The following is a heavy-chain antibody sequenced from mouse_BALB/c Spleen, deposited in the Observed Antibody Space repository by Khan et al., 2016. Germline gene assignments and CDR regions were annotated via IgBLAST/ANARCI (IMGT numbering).Heavy chain of an antibody. V-gene: IGHV1S135*01. CDR1: GYSFTSYY. Sequence: EVQLQESGPELMKPGASVKISCKASGYSFTSYYMHWVKQSHGKSLEWIGYIDPFNGGTSYNQKFKGNATLTVDKSSSTAYMHLSSLTSEDSAVYYCASSTQSLYAMDYWGQGTSVTVSS. CDR2: IDPFNGGT. J-gene: IGHJ4*01. CDR3: ASSTQSLYAMDY. D-gene: IGHD1-1*01.